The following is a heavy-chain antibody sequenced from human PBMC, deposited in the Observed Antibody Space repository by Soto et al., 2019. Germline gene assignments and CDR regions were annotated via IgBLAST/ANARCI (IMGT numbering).Heavy chain of an antibody. CDR2: IYYSGNT. J-gene: IGHJ4*02. Sequence: SETLSLTCTVSGGSISSGGYYWSWIRQHPGKGLEWIGNIYYSGNTYYNPSLKSRVIISVDTPKNQFSLKLSSVTAADTAVYYCARYCSGGNCYSYYFDYWGLGTLVTVS. V-gene: IGHV4-31*03. CDR1: GGSISSGGYY. CDR3: ARYCSGGNCYSYYFDY. D-gene: IGHD2-15*01.